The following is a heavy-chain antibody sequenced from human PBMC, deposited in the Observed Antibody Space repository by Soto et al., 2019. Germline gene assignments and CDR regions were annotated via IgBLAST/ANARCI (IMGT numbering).Heavy chain of an antibody. V-gene: IGHV1-69*04. Sequence: SVKVSCKASGGTFSSYTISWVRQAPGQGLEWMGRIIPILGIANYAQKFQGRVTITADKSTSTAYMELSSLRSEDTAVYYCARDLVPAAILTYYYYGMDVWGQGTTVTVSS. CDR1: GGTFSSYT. CDR2: IIPILGIA. CDR3: ARDLVPAAILTYYYYGMDV. D-gene: IGHD2-2*02. J-gene: IGHJ6*02.